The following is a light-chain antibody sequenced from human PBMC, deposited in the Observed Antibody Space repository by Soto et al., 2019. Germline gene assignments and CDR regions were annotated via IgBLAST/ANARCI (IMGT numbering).Light chain of an antibody. CDR3: QQYNSYSYT. CDR1: QSICSW. Sequence: DIQMTQFPSTLSASVGDRVTITCRASQSICSWLAWYQQKPGKAPKLLIYDASSLESGVPSRFSGSGSGTEFTLTISSLQPDDFATYYCQQYNSYSYTFGQGTKLEIK. CDR2: DAS. J-gene: IGKJ2*01. V-gene: IGKV1-5*01.